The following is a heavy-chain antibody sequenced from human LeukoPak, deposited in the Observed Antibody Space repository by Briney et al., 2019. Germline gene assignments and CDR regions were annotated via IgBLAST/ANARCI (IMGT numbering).Heavy chain of an antibody. D-gene: IGHD6-13*01. J-gene: IGHJ4*02. Sequence: PSETLSLTCTVSGGSISRYHWSWVRQPPGQGLEWIGYIHHTGSTNFNPSLKSRVTMSVDTSENQFSLQLSSVTAADTALYYCATHDGISWFYFDYWSQGTLVTVSS. CDR1: GGSISRYH. CDR3: ATHDGISWFYFDY. V-gene: IGHV4-59*08. CDR2: IHHTGST.